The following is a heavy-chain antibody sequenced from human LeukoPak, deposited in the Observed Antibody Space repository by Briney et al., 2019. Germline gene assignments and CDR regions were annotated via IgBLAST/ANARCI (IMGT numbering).Heavy chain of an antibody. CDR1: GYSISSGYY. Sequence: SETLSLTCAVSGYSISSGYYWGWIRQPPGKGLEWIGSIYHSGSTYYNPSLKSRVTISVDTSKNQFSLKLSSVTAADTAVYYCAGHDAYCSGGSCYYWYFDLWGRGTLVTVSS. D-gene: IGHD2-15*01. CDR3: AGHDAYCSGGSCYYWYFDL. J-gene: IGHJ2*01. V-gene: IGHV4-38-2*01. CDR2: IYHSGST.